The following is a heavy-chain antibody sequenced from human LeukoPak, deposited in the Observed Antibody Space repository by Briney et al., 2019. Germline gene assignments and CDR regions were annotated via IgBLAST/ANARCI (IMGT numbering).Heavy chain of an antibody. CDR2: ISSSSSYI. V-gene: IGHV3-21*01. Sequence: AGSLRLSCAASGFTLSSYSMNWVRQAPGKGLEWVSSISSSSSYIYYAESVKGRFTISRDNAKNSLYLQMNSLRAEITAVYYCAGDLERITIFGVVVGLWGQGALVTVSS. D-gene: IGHD3-3*01. J-gene: IGHJ4*02. CDR1: GFTLSSYS. CDR3: AGDLERITIFGVVVGL.